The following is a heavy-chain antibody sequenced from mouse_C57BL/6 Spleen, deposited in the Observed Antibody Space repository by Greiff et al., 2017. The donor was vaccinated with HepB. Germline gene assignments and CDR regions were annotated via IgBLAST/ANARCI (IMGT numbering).Heavy chain of an antibody. D-gene: IGHD1-1*01. Sequence: VQLQQSGAELVRPGASVTLSCKASGYTFTDYEMHWVKQTPVHGLEWIGAIDPETGGTAYNQKFKGKAILTADKSSSTAYMELRSLTSEDSAVYYCTRRGIYVPSMDYWGQGTSVTVSS. V-gene: IGHV1-15*01. CDR3: TRRGIYVPSMDY. CDR1: GYTFTDYE. CDR2: IDPETGGT. J-gene: IGHJ4*01.